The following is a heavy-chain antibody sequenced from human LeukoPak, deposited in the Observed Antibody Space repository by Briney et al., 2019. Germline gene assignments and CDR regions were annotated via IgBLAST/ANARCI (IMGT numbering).Heavy chain of an antibody. V-gene: IGHV3-30-3*01. CDR1: GFTFSSYA. J-gene: IGHJ4*02. CDR2: ISYDGSNK. CDR3: ATGPYTAYLY. Sequence: PGRSLRLSCAASGFTFSSYAMHWVRQAPGKGLEWVAVISYDGSNKYYADSVKGRFTISRDNSKNTLYVQMNSLRPEDTAVYYCATGPYTAYLYWGQGTLVTVSS. D-gene: IGHD2-2*02.